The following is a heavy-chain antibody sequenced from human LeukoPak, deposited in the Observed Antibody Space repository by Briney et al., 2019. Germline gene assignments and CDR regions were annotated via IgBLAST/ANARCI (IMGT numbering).Heavy chain of an antibody. CDR2: ISGSGGEI. D-gene: IGHD6-6*01. CDR3: AKGGPFSTSSQKYFDP. V-gene: IGHV3-23*01. Sequence: GGTLRLSCAASGFTFSSYGMTWVRQAPGKGLEWVSSISGSGGEIHYADSVKGRFTISRDNSKNTVYLQMNSLRDEDTAVFYCAKGGPFSTSSQKYFDPWGQGSLVIVS. CDR1: GFTFSSYG. J-gene: IGHJ5*02.